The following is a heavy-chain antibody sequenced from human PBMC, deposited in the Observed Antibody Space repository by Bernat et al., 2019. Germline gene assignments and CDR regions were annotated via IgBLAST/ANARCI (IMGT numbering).Heavy chain of an antibody. Sequence: QVQLQESGPGLVKPSETLSLTCTVSGGSISSYYWSWIRQPPGKGLEWIGYIYYIGSTNYNPSLKSRVTISVDTSKNKFSLKLSSVTAADTAVYYCARLYYDLLTGPAGWFDPWGQGTLVTVSS. CDR3: ARLYYDLLTGPAGWFDP. J-gene: IGHJ5*02. CDR2: IYYIGST. V-gene: IGHV4-59*08. CDR1: GGSISSYY. D-gene: IGHD3-9*01.